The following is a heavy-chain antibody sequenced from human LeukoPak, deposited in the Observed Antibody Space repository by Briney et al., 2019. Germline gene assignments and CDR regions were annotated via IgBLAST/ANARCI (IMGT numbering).Heavy chain of an antibody. V-gene: IGHV4-39*01. Sequence: PSETLSLTCTVSGGSISSSSYYWGWIRQPPGKGLEWIGSIYYSGSTYYNPSLESRVTISVDTSKNQFSLKLSSVTAADTAVYYCARHQDDSSGYYYTASFDYWGQGTLVTVSS. D-gene: IGHD3-22*01. CDR3: ARHQDDSSGYYYTASFDY. CDR1: GGSISSSSYY. J-gene: IGHJ4*02. CDR2: IYYSGST.